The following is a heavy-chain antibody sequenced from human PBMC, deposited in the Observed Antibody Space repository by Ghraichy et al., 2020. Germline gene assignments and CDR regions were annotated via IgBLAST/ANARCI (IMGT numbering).Heavy chain of an antibody. CDR1: GYTFTSYY. D-gene: IGHD5-18*01. CDR2: INPSGGST. Sequence: ASVKVSCKASGYTFTSYYMHWVRQAPGQGLEWMGIINPSGGSTSYAQKFQGRVTMTRDTSTSTVYMELSSLRSEDTAVYYCARGPPGDTAMVDDRSWFDPWGQGTLVTVSS. V-gene: IGHV1-46*01. J-gene: IGHJ5*02. CDR3: ARGPPGDTAMVDDRSWFDP.